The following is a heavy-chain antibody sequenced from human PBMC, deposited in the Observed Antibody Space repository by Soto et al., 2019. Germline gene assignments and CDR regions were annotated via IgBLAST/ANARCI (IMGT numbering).Heavy chain of an antibody. CDR2: IYSGGST. V-gene: IGHV3-53*04. D-gene: IGHD6-13*01. CDR1: GFTVSSNY. Sequence: EVQLVESGGGLVQPGGSLRLSCAASGFTVSSNYMSWVRQAPGKGLEWVSVIYSGGSTYYADSVKGRFTISRHNSKNTLYLQMNSLRAEDTAVYYCARSTGLIAAAVSFDYWGQGTLVTVSS. J-gene: IGHJ4*02. CDR3: ARSTGLIAAAVSFDY.